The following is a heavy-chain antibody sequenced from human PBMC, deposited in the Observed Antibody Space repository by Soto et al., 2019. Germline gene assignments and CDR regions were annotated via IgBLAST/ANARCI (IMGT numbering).Heavy chain of an antibody. CDR2: IVVGSGNS. Sequence: GASVKVSCKASGFTFTSSAVQWVRQARGQRLEWIGWIVVGSGNSNYAQKFQERVTITRDMSTSTAYMELSSLRSEDTAVYYCAAATGATPDFDYWGQGTLVTVS. V-gene: IGHV1-58*01. CDR1: GFTFTSSA. D-gene: IGHD1-26*01. CDR3: AAATGATPDFDY. J-gene: IGHJ4*02.